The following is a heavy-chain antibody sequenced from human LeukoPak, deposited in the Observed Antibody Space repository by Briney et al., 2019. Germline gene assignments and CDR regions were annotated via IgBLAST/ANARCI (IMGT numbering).Heavy chain of an antibody. Sequence: GGSLRLSCAASGFTFSNHGMNWVRQAPGKGLEWVSAISGSGGSTYYADSVKGRFTISRGNSKNTLYLQMNSLRAEDTAVYYCASADGSSGYYWDPFDYWGQGTLVTVSS. J-gene: IGHJ4*02. D-gene: IGHD3-22*01. CDR1: GFTFSNHG. CDR3: ASADGSSGYYWDPFDY. V-gene: IGHV3-23*01. CDR2: ISGSGGST.